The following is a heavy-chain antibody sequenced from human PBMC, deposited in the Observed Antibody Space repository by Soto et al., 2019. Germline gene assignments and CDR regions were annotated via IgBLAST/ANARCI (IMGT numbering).Heavy chain of an antibody. D-gene: IGHD2-15*01. V-gene: IGHV4-30-4*01. J-gene: IGHJ3*02. CDR3: ARDPRGYCSGGSCYGDAFDI. CDR2: IYYSGST. Sequence: QVQLQESGPGLVKPSQTLSLTCTVSGGSISSGDYYWSWIRQPPGKGLEWIGYIYYSGSTYYNPSLESRVTISVDTSKNQFALKLSSVTAADTAVYYCARDPRGYCSGGSCYGDAFDIWGQGTMVTVSS. CDR1: GGSISSGDYY.